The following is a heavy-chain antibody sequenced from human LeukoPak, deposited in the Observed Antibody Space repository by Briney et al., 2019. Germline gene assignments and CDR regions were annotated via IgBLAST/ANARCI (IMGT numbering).Heavy chain of an antibody. V-gene: IGHV4-34*01. D-gene: IGHD5-24*01. Sequence: ASETLSLTCAVYGGSFSGYYWSWIRQPPGKGLEWIGSIYYSGSTYYNPSLKSRVTISVDTPKNQFSLKLSSVTAADTAVYYCARHGPNYYMDVWGKGTTVTISS. CDR1: GGSFSGYY. CDR3: ARHGPNYYMDV. J-gene: IGHJ6*03. CDR2: IYYSGST.